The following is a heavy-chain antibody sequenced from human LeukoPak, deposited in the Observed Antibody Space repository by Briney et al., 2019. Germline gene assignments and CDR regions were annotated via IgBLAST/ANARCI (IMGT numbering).Heavy chain of an antibody. Sequence: PSETLSLTCTVSGGSISSYYWSWIRRPPGKGLEWIGYIYYSGSTNYNPSLKSRVTISVDTSKNQFSLKLSSVTAADTAVYYCARADSGNYFSYYFDYWGQGTLVTVSS. CDR2: IYYSGST. V-gene: IGHV4-59*01. D-gene: IGHD1-7*01. CDR3: ARADSGNYFSYYFDY. J-gene: IGHJ4*02. CDR1: GGSISSYY.